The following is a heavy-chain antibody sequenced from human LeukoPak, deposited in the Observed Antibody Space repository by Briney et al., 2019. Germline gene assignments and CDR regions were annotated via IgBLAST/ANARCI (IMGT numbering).Heavy chain of an antibody. CDR3: ARDTRTGYSSSWYGGGFDY. J-gene: IGHJ4*02. V-gene: IGHV3-21*01. CDR1: GFTFSSYS. Sequence: PGGSLRLSCAASGFTFSSYSTNWVRQAPGKGLEWVSSISSSSSYIYYADSVKGRFTISRDNAKNSLYLQMNSLRAEDTAVYYCARDTRTGYSSSWYGGGFDYWGQGTLVTVSS. D-gene: IGHD6-13*01. CDR2: ISSSSSYI.